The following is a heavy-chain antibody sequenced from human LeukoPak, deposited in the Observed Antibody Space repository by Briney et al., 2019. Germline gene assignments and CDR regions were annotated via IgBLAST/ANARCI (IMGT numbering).Heavy chain of an antibody. CDR2: TYYRSKWYN. CDR3: ARGANRVFDY. J-gene: IGHJ4*02. Sequence: SQTLSLTCAISGDSVSSSTDAWNWIRQSPSRGLEWLGGTYYRSKWYNDYAVSVESRITINPDTSKNQFSLQLNSMTPEDTAVYYCARGANRVFDYWGQGTLVTVSS. V-gene: IGHV6-1*01. D-gene: IGHD1-14*01. CDR1: GDSVSSSTDA.